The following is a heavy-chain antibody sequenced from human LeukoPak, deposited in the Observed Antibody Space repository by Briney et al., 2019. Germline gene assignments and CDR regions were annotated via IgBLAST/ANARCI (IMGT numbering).Heavy chain of an antibody. J-gene: IGHJ4*02. CDR3: ARDPPFGCRTPHFDY. D-gene: IGHD1-14*01. CDR2: INAGNGNT. Sequence: ASVKVSCKASGYTFTSYAMHWVRQAPGQRLEWMGWINAGNGNTKYSQKFQGRVTITRDTSASTAYMELSSLRSEDTAVYYCARDPPFGCRTPHFDYWGQGTLVTVSS. CDR1: GYTFTSYA. V-gene: IGHV1-3*01.